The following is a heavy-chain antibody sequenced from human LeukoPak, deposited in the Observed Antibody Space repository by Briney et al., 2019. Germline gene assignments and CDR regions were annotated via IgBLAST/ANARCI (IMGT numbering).Heavy chain of an antibody. D-gene: IGHD1-26*01. V-gene: IGHV3-30*03. CDR1: GFPFNDHV. CDR2: TSADERIK. Sequence: GGSLRLSCTVSGFPFNDHVIHWVRQAPGKGLEWVAVTSADERIKIYNDSVRGRFTISRDNSKNTQYLQMNSLRVEDTAVYYCARDPVLGAPDYLDYWGRGTLVSVSS. CDR3: ARDPVLGAPDYLDY. J-gene: IGHJ4*02.